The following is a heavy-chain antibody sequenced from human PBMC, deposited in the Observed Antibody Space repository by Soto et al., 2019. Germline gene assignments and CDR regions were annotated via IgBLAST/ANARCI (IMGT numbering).Heavy chain of an antibody. J-gene: IGHJ4*02. CDR1: GYTFTGYY. Sequence: QVQLVQSGAEVKKPGASVKVSCKASGYTFTGYYMHWVRQAPGQGLEWMGWINPNSGGTNYAQKFQGRVTMPRDTSISTAYMELSRLRSDDTAVYYCASPGLVSGIQLWPFDYWGQGTLVTVSS. V-gene: IGHV1-2*02. CDR3: ASPGLVSGIQLWPFDY. D-gene: IGHD5-18*01. CDR2: INPNSGGT.